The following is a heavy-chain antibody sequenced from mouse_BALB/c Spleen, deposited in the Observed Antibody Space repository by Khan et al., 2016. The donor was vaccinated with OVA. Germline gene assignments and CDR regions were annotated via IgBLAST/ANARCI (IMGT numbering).Heavy chain of an antibody. CDR1: GFTFSNYG. CDR3: ASQLTGAFAY. D-gene: IGHD4-1*01. J-gene: IGHJ3*01. CDR2: ISSGGDYT. Sequence: EVELVESGGDLVKPGGSLKLSCAASGFTFSNYGMSWVRQTPDKRLEWVATISSGGDYTSYPDSLKGRFTISRDNSKNTLYLQMSSLKSDDTAMYYCASQLTGAFAYWGQGTLVTVSA. V-gene: IGHV5-6*01.